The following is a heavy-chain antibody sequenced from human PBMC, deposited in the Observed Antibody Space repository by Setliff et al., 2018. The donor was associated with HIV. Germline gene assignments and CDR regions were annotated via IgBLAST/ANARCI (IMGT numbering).Heavy chain of an antibody. CDR3: ARGKGVGGVIITGGLDV. Sequence: ASVKVSCKPSGPPFTNYDIHWMRRATGQGLEWMGWMNPNSGVSGYALKFHDRVTMTRDTSITTAYMELSSLTSEDTAVYYCARGKGVGGVIITGGLDVWGQGTTVTV. CDR1: GPPFTNYD. CDR2: MNPNSGVS. V-gene: IGHV1-8*01. D-gene: IGHD3-10*01. J-gene: IGHJ6*02.